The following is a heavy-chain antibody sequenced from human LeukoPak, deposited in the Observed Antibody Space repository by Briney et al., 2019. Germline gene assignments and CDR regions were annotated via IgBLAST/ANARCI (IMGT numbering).Heavy chain of an antibody. Sequence: PSETLSLTCTVSGDSISSYYWSWIRQPPGKGLEWIGDIYFSWRTSYNPSLKSRVTISIDTSKNQFSLKLSSVTAADTAVYYCARRCSSASCSFDYWGQGTLVTVSS. J-gene: IGHJ4*02. V-gene: IGHV4-59*08. D-gene: IGHD2-2*01. CDR1: GDSISSYY. CDR3: ARRCSSASCSFDY. CDR2: IYFSWRT.